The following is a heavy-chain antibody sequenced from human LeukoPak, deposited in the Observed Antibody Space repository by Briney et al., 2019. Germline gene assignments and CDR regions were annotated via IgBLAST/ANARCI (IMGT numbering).Heavy chain of an antibody. CDR2: INHSGST. V-gene: IGHV4-34*01. J-gene: IGHJ4*02. Sequence: SETLSLTCAVYGGSFSGYYWSWIRQPPGKGLEWIGEINHSGSTNYNPSLKSRVTISVDTSKNQFSLKLSSVTAADTAVYYCARGPHTGVNYYDSSGYYYWGQGTLVTVSS. CDR3: ARGPHTGVNYYDSSGYYY. D-gene: IGHD3-22*01. CDR1: GGSFSGYY.